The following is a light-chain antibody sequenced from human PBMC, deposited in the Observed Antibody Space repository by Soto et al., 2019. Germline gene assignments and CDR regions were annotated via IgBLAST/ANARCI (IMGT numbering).Light chain of an antibody. J-gene: IGLJ2*01. CDR1: KLGDKY. CDR3: QAWDSNSAVV. V-gene: IGLV3-1*01. CDR2: QDT. Sequence: SYELTQPPSVSVSPGQTASIPCSGDKLGDKYACWYQQKPGQSPVLVIYQDTKRPSGIPERFSGSNSGNTATLTISGTQAMDEADYFCQAWDSNSAVVFGGGTKLTVL.